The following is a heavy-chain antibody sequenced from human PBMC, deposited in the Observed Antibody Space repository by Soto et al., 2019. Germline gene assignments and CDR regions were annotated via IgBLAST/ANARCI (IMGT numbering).Heavy chain of an antibody. D-gene: IGHD6-6*01. CDR3: VCIAARPEQDYYYYYYMDV. J-gene: IGHJ6*03. Sequence: ASVKVSCKASGYTFTSYDINWVRQATGQGLEWMGWMNPNSGNTGYAQKFQGRVTMTRNTSISTAYMELSSLRSEDTAVYYCVCIAARPEQDYYYYYYMDVWGKGTTVTVSS. V-gene: IGHV1-8*01. CDR1: GYTFTSYD. CDR2: MNPNSGNT.